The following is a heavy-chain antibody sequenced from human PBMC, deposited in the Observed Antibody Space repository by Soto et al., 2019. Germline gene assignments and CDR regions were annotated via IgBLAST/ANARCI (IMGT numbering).Heavy chain of an antibody. CDR3: ARVLRYYSSSHYYYYYGMDV. V-gene: IGHV3-48*02. D-gene: IGHD6-13*01. Sequence: EVQLVESGGGLLQPGGSLRLSCAASGFTFSSYSMNWVRQAPGKGLEWVSYISSSSSTIYYADSVKGRFTISRDNAKNSLYLQMNSLRDEDTAVYYCARVLRYYSSSHYYYYYGMDVWGQGTTVTVSS. CDR1: GFTFSSYS. J-gene: IGHJ6*02. CDR2: ISSSSSTI.